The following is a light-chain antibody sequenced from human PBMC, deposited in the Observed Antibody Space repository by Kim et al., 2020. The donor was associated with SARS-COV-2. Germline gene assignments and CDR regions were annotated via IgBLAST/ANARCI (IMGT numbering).Light chain of an antibody. CDR2: DAS. Sequence: APGESATLFLRASDFFARYLGWYQQKTGQAPRLLSYDASNRAAGIPARFSGSGSGTDFTLSISSLEPEDFAVYYCQQCSNSPPWTFGQGTKVDIK. CDR1: DFFARY. J-gene: IGKJ1*01. CDR3: QQCSNSPPWT. V-gene: IGKV3-11*01.